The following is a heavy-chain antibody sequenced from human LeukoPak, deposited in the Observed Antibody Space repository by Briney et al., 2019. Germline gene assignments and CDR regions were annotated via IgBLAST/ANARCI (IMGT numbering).Heavy chain of an antibody. CDR1: GFTFSSYA. CDR3: AKVWGYYYGSGTYYYDY. V-gene: IGHV3-23*01. J-gene: IGHJ4*02. CDR2: ISGSGGST. D-gene: IGHD3-10*01. Sequence: GGSLRLSCAASGFTFSSYAMSWVRQAPGKGLKWVSAISGSGGSTYYADSVKGRFAISRDKSKNTLYLQMSSLRAEDTAVYYCAKVWGYYYGSGTYYYDYWGQGTLVTVSS.